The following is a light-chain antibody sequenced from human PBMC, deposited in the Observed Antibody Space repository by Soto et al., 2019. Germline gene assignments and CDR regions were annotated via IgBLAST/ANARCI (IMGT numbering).Light chain of an antibody. J-gene: IGKJ3*01. CDR2: AAS. Sequence: DIQMTQSPSSVSASVGDRVTITCRASQDISVWLAWYQQKPGKAPKLLIYAASNLQTGVPSIFSGSGSGTDFTLSIHSLQPEDFATYYCQQANSFPRTFGPGTKVDIK. CDR1: QDISVW. CDR3: QQANSFPRT. V-gene: IGKV1D-12*01.